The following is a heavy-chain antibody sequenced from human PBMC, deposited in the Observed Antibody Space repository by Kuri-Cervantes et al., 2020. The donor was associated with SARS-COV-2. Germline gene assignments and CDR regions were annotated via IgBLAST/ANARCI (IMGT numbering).Heavy chain of an antibody. J-gene: IGHJ1*01. Sequence: GESLKISCAASGFTFSSYGMHWVRQAPGKGLEWVAFIRYDGSNKYYADSVKGRFTISRDNSKNTLYLQMNSLRAEDTAVYYCAKVIRSGSYYTGYFQHWGQGTLVTVSS. V-gene: IGHV3-30*02. CDR1: GFTFSSYG. CDR2: IRYDGSNK. D-gene: IGHD1-26*01. CDR3: AKVIRSGSYYTGYFQH.